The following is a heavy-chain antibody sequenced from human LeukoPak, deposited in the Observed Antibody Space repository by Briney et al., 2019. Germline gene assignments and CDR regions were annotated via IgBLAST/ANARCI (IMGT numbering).Heavy chain of an antibody. CDR2: ISYDGSNK. CDR1: GFTFSSYA. D-gene: IGHD3-3*01. CDR3: ARDEWSLYFDY. J-gene: IGHJ4*02. V-gene: IGHV3-30-3*01. Sequence: PGRSLRLSCAASGFTFSSYAMHWVRKAPGKGLEWVAVISYDGSNKSYADSLKGRFTITKDNSKNTLHLQMNSLRAEDTAVCYCARDEWSLYFDYWGQGTLVTVSS.